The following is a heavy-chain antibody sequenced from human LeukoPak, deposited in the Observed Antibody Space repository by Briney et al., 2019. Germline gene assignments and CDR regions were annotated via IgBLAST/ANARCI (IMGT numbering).Heavy chain of an antibody. D-gene: IGHD6-19*01. V-gene: IGHV4-38-2*02. CDR2: IYHSGST. J-gene: IGHJ4*02. CDR3: ARAITYSSGWYK. CDR1: GYSISSGYY. Sequence: SETLSLTCTVSGYSISSGYYWGWIRQPPGKGLEWIASIYHSGSTYYNPSLKSRVTISVDTSKNQFSLKLSSVTAADTAVYYCARAITYSSGWYKWGQGTLVTVSS.